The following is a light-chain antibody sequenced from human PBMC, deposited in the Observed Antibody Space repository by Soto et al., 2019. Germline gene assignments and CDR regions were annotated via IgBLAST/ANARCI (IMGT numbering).Light chain of an antibody. J-gene: IGKJ4*02. Sequence: EIVLTQSPGTLPLSPGERATLSCRASQSVSSSYLAWYQQKPGQAPRLLIYGASSRATGIPHRVSGSESGTDSTLTISRLQPQDFAVYYCQQHGSSSLTCGGGTKVELK. CDR1: QSVSSSY. CDR3: QQHGSSSLT. CDR2: GAS. V-gene: IGKV3-20*01.